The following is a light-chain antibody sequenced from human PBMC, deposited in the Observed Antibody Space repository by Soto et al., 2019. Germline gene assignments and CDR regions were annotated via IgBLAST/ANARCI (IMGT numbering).Light chain of an antibody. V-gene: IGKV3-20*01. J-gene: IGKJ2*01. CDR2: GAS. CDR3: LQYGSSPYT. CDR1: QSVSSSY. Sequence: EIVLTQSPGTLSLSPGERATRSCRASQSVSSSYLAWYQQKPGQAPRPLIYGASSRATGIPDRFSGSGSGTDFTLTISRLEPEDFAVYYCLQYGSSPYTFGQGTKLEIK.